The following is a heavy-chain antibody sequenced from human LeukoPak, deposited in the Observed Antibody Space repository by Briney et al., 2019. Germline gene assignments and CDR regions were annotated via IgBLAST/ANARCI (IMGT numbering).Heavy chain of an antibody. Sequence: GGSLRLSCAASGFTFSSHGMSWVRQAPGKGLEWVSSISSSSSYIYYADSVKGRFTISRDNAKNSLYLQMNSLRAEDTAVYYCARDGRSMYYYYYMDVWGKGTTVTVSS. J-gene: IGHJ6*03. CDR3: ARDGRSMYYYYYMDV. D-gene: IGHD2-8*01. CDR1: GFTFSSHG. CDR2: ISSSSSYI. V-gene: IGHV3-21*01.